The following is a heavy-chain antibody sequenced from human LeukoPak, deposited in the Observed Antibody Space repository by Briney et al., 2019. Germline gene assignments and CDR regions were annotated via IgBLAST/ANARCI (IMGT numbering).Heavy chain of an antibody. CDR3: ARVHHYDSVDHDY. D-gene: IGHD3-22*01. V-gene: IGHV3-48*02. Sequence: PGGSLRLSCAASGFTFSSYSMPWVRQAPGKGLEWVSYINSIGSTIYYADSVKGRFTISRDNVKNSLYLQMNSLRDEDTAVYYCARVHHYDSVDHDYWGQGTLVTVSS. CDR2: INSIGSTI. CDR1: GFTFSSYS. J-gene: IGHJ4*02.